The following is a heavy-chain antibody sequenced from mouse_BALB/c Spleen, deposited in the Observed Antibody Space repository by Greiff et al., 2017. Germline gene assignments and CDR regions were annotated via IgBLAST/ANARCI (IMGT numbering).Heavy chain of an antibody. J-gene: IGHJ3*01. V-gene: IGHV3-5*02. D-gene: IGHD1-2*01. Sequence: EVKLEESGPGLVKPSQTVSLTCTVTGISITTGNYRWSWIRQFPGNKLEWIGYIYYSGTITYNPSLTSRTTITRDTSKNQFFLEMNSLTAEDTATYYCARDYGYVGSWFAYWGQGTLVTVSA. CDR1: GISITTGNYR. CDR3: ARDYGYVGSWFAY. CDR2: IYYSGTI.